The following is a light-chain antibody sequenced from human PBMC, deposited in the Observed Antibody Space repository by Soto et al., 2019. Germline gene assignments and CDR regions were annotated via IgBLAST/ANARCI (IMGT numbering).Light chain of an antibody. Sequence: SLSPSSLCASVADRVILTCRANQSITTYLNWYQQTSGEAPKLLIYAAARLQTGVPSRFSGSGSGTDFTLTISSLQPEDFATYYCQQAYGAPPTFGQGTKVDIK. CDR2: AAA. J-gene: IGKJ1*01. CDR1: QSITTY. CDR3: QQAYGAPPT. V-gene: IGKV1-39*01.